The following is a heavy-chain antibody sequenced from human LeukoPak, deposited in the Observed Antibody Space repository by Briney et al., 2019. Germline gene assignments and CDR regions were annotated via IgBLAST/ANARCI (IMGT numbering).Heavy chain of an antibody. D-gene: IGHD3-10*01. V-gene: IGHV4-4*07. CDR1: GGSISIYY. CDR3: ARESSGNYYNPLGYMDV. Sequence: SGTLSLTCTVSGGSISIYYWNWIRQPAGKGLEWIGRIFTSGITNYYPCLKSGVTMSVDTSKNQFSLNLSSVTAADTAVCYCARESSGNYYNPLGYMDVWGKGTTVTVSS. J-gene: IGHJ6*03. CDR2: IFTSGIT.